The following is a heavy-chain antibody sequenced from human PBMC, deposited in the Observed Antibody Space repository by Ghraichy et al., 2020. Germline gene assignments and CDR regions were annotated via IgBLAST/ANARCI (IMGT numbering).Heavy chain of an antibody. CDR1: GFTVSDSY. CDR2: IYSGGGT. CDR3: ARDSNGPGY. V-gene: IGHV3-66*01. D-gene: IGHD2-8*01. J-gene: IGHJ4*02. Sequence: GGSLRLSCAASGFTVSDSYMSWVRQAPGKGLEWVSVIYSGGGTYYADPVKGRFTISRDSSSNTLWLQMNSLRVEDTAVYYCARDSNGPGYWGQGTLVTVSS.